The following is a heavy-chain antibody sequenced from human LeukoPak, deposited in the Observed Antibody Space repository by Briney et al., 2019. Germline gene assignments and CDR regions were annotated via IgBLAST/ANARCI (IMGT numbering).Heavy chain of an antibody. V-gene: IGHV4-38-2*02. CDR1: GYSISSGYY. Sequence: SETLSLTCTVSGYSISSGYYWGWIRQPPGKGLEWIGSIYHSGSTYYNPSLKSRVTISVDTSKNQFSLKLSPVTAADTAVYYCAREFAYDIVVVPAAMENYFDYWGQGTLVTVSS. CDR3: AREFAYDIVVVPAAMENYFDY. CDR2: IYHSGST. D-gene: IGHD2-2*01. J-gene: IGHJ4*02.